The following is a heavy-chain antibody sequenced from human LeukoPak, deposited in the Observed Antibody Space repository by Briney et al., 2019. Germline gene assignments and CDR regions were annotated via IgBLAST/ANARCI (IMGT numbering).Heavy chain of an antibody. J-gene: IGHJ4*02. V-gene: IGHV4-39*01. CDR3: ARLSWDFDY. CDR1: GGSISSSSYY. CDR2: IYYSGST. D-gene: IGHD6-13*01. Sequence: SETLSLTCTVSGGSISSSSYYWGWIRQPPGKGLEWIGSIYYSGSTYYNPSLKSRLTISVDTSKNQFSLKLSSVTAADTAVYYCARLSWDFDYWGQGTLVTVSS.